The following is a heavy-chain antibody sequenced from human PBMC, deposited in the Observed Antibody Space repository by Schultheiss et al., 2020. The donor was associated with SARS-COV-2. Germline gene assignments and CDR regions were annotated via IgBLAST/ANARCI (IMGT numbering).Heavy chain of an antibody. V-gene: IGHV4-30-4*01. D-gene: IGHD3-3*01. CDR1: GGSVSSLHW. J-gene: IGHJ4*02. Sequence: SQTLSLTCAVSGGSVSSLHWWTWVRQSPGKGLEWIGYIDYSGRIFYNPSLKSRLTISVDTSKNQFSLKLTSLTAADTAIYYCARGNDFVYFFDSWGQGTLVTVSS. CDR3: ARGNDFVYFFDS. CDR2: IDYSGRI.